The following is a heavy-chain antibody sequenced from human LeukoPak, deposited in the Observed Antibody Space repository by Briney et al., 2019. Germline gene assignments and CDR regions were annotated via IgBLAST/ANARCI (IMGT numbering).Heavy chain of an antibody. J-gene: IGHJ4*02. D-gene: IGHD4-23*01. CDR3: AKLVLSENYGGNSAGGY. Sequence: GGSPRLSCAASGFTFSSYAMSWVRQAPGKGLEWVSAISGSGGSTYYADSVKGRFTISRDNSKNTLYLQMNSLRAEDTAVYYCAKLVLSENYGGNSAGGYWGQGTLVTVSS. CDR1: GFTFSSYA. V-gene: IGHV3-23*01. CDR2: ISGSGGST.